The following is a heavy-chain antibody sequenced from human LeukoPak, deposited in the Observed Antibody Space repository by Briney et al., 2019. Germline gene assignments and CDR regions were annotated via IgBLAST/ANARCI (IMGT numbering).Heavy chain of an antibody. CDR1: GYTFTGNH. V-gene: IGHV1-2*02. Sequence: ASVKVSCKASGYTFTGNHMHWVRQAPGQGLEWMGWINPNSGGTNYAQKFQGRVIMTRDTSISTAYMELSRLGSDDTAVYYCARGGSADSIHSCGGNCYFLDYWGQGTLVTVSS. CDR2: INPNSGGT. J-gene: IGHJ4*02. CDR3: ARGGSADSIHSCGGNCYFLDY. D-gene: IGHD2-21*02.